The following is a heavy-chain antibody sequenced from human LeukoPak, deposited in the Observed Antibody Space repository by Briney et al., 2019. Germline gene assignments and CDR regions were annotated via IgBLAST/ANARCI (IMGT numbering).Heavy chain of an antibody. V-gene: IGHV1-3*01. J-gene: IGHJ4*02. CDR1: GYTFTSYA. CDR3: ARVDSSSWPGAFDY. D-gene: IGHD6-13*01. CDR2: INAGNGNT. Sequence: ASVKVSCKASGYTFTSYALHWVRQAPGQRLEWMGWINAGNGNTKYSQKFQGRVTITRDTSASTAYMELSSLRSEDTAVYYCARVDSSSWPGAFDYWGQGTLVTVSS.